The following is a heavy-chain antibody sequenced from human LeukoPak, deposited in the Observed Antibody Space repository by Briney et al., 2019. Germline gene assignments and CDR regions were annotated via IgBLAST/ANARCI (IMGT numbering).Heavy chain of an antibody. D-gene: IGHD2-15*01. J-gene: IGHJ4*02. CDR2: ISSSSSYI. CDR1: GFTFSSYS. V-gene: IGHV3-21*01. Sequence: GGSLRLSYAASGFTFSSYSMNWVRQAPGKGLEWVSSISSSSSYIYYADSVKGRFTISRDNAKNSLYLQMNSLRAEDTAVYYCARGMAVAATGFDYWGQGTLVTVSS. CDR3: ARGMAVAATGFDY.